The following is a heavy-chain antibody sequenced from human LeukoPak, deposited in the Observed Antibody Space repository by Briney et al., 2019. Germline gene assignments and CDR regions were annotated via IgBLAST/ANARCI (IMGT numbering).Heavy chain of an antibody. Sequence: GRSLRLSCAASGFTFSNYGMHWVRQAPGKGLEWVSYISSSSSTIYYADSVKGRFTISRDNAKNSLYLQMNSLRAEDTAVYYCASSGDYYDSSGYEMSYWYFDLWGRGTLVTVSS. D-gene: IGHD3-22*01. CDR1: GFTFSNYG. CDR3: ASSGDYYDSSGYEMSYWYFDL. J-gene: IGHJ2*01. CDR2: ISSSSSTI. V-gene: IGHV3-48*01.